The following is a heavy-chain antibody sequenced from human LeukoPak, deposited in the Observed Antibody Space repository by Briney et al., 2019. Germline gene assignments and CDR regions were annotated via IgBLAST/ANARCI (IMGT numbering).Heavy chain of an antibody. V-gene: IGHV1-2*05. CDR2: INPNSGGT. D-gene: IGHD4-17*01. J-gene: IGHJ4*02. Sequence: GASVKVSCKASGYTFTGYYMHWVRQAPGQGLEWMGRINPNSGGTNYAQKLQGRVTMTRDTSISTAYMELSRLRSDDTDVYYCAISTVTLRVFDYWGQGTLVTVSS. CDR1: GYTFTGYY. CDR3: AISTVTLRVFDY.